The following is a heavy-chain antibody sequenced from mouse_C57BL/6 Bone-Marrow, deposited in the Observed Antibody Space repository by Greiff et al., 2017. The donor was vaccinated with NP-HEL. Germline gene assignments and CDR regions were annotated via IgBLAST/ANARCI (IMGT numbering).Heavy chain of an antibody. CDR3: ARRLLRSYYAMDY. CDR1: GYTFTSYW. V-gene: IGHV1-64*01. J-gene: IGHJ4*01. D-gene: IGHD1-1*01. CDR2: IHPNSGST. Sequence: QVHVKQPGAELVKPGASVKLSCKASGYTFTSYWMHWVKQRPGQGLEWIGMIHPNSGSTNYNEKFKSKATLTVDKSSSTAYMQLSSLTSEDSAVYYCARRLLRSYYAMDYWGQGTSVTVSS.